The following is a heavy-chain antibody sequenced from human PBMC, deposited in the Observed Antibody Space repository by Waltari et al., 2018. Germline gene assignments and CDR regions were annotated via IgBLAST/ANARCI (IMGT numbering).Heavy chain of an antibody. CDR1: GFTFSSYA. Sequence: QVQLVESGGGVVQPGRSLRLSCAASGFTFSSYAMHWVRQAPGKGLEWVAVISYDGSNKYYADAVKGRFTISRDNSKNTLYLQMNSLGAEDTAVYYCARDAAVSSSWYPSGFDYWGQGTLVTVSS. V-gene: IGHV3-30-3*01. J-gene: IGHJ4*02. D-gene: IGHD6-13*01. CDR3: ARDAAVSSSWYPSGFDY. CDR2: ISYDGSNK.